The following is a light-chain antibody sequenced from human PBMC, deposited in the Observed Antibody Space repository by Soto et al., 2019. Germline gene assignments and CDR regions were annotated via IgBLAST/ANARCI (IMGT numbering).Light chain of an antibody. Sequence: QSALNQPASVSGSPGQSITISCTGTSSDFGGYNYVSWYQQHPGKAPKLMIYEVSNRPSGVSNRFSGTKSGNTASLTISGLQAEDEADYYCSSYTSSSTLGVFGTGTKVTVL. V-gene: IGLV2-14*01. CDR2: EVS. J-gene: IGLJ1*01. CDR3: SSYTSSSTLGV. CDR1: SSDFGGYNY.